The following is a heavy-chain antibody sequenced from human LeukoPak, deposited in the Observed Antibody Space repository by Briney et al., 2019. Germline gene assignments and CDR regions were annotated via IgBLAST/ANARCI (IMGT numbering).Heavy chain of an antibody. V-gene: IGHV1-8*03. J-gene: IGHJ4*02. CDR3: ARAIPPPHCTTITCFKPFDY. CDR1: GYTFTSCD. CDR2: MNPDSGYR. Sequence: GASVKVCCKASGYTFTSCDINWVRQATGQGLAWMGWMNPDSGYRGYAQKFQGRVTFTRNSSISTAYMDLSSLRSEDTAVYYRARAIPPPHCTTITCFKPFDYWGQGTLVTVSS. D-gene: IGHD2-2*01.